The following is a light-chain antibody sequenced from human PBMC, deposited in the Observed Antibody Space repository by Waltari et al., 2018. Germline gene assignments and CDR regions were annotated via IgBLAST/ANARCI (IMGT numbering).Light chain of an antibody. CDR2: DDS. J-gene: IGLJ3*02. CDR1: IIATTT. Sequence: NVLTQPPSLSVAPGQTARITCEGNIIATTTVHVYQQMPGQAPVLVVHDDSDRPSGIPERLSGSSSGNTATLTSSGVEAGDEADYYCQVWDGSNDNWVFGGGTKLTVL. V-gene: IGLV3-21*02. CDR3: QVWDGSNDNWV.